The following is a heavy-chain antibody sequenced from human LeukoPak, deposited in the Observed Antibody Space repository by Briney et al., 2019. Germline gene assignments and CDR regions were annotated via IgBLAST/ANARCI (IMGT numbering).Heavy chain of an antibody. Sequence: VASVTVSCKASGYILTSYGTSWVRQAPGQGLEWMGWISAYNGKTNYAQKIQGRVTMTTDTSTSTAYMELRSLRFDDTAVYYCAREGTSLGAGYDGFDIWGQGTMVTVSS. J-gene: IGHJ3*02. V-gene: IGHV1-18*01. CDR2: ISAYNGKT. CDR1: GYILTSYG. CDR3: AREGTSLGAGYDGFDI. D-gene: IGHD3-16*01.